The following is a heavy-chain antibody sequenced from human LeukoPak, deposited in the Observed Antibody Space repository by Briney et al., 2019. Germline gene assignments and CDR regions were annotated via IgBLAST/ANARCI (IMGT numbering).Heavy chain of an antibody. CDR1: GYTFTSYG. V-gene: IGHV1-18*01. J-gene: IGHJ4*02. CDR3: ARFSPYSSSWSRFFDY. CDR2: ISAYNGNT. D-gene: IGHD6-13*01. Sequence: ASVKVSCKASGYTFTSYGISWVRQAPGQGLEWMGWISAYNGNTNYAQKLQGRVTMTTDTSTSTAYMELRSLRSDDTAMYYCARFSPYSSSWSRFFDYWGQGTLVTVSS.